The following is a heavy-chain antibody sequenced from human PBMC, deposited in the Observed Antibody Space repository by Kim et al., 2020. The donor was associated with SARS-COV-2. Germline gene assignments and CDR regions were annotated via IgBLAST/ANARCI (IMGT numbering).Heavy chain of an antibody. V-gene: IGHV6-1*01. CDR3: AREDYGGDSRGFDS. D-gene: IGHD2-21*02. CDR1: GDSVSSSSAA. J-gene: IGHJ4*02. CDR2: TFYRSKWYN. Sequence: SQTLSLTCAISGDSVSSSSAAWNWVRQFPSRGLEWLGRTFYRSKWYNEYALSVKSRIIINPDTSKNQFSLQLNSVTPEDTAVYYCAREDYGGDSRGFDSWGQGTLVTVSS.